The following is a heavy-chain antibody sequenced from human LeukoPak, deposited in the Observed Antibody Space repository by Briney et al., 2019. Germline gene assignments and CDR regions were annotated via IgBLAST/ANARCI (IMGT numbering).Heavy chain of an antibody. CDR1: GGTFSRYA. V-gene: IGHV1-69*13. CDR2: IIPIFGSA. J-gene: IGHJ3*02. CDR3: ARVRYCSSTTCNVGAFDI. D-gene: IGHD2-2*01. Sequence: ASVKVSCKASGGTFSRYAISWVRQAPGQGLEWMGGIIPIFGSANYAQKFQGRVTITADESTSTAYMELSSLRSDDTAVYYCARVRYCSSTTCNVGAFDIWGQGTMVTVSS.